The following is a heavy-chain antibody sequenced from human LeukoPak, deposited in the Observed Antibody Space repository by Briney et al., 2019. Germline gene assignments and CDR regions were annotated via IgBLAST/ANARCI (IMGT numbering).Heavy chain of an antibody. J-gene: IGHJ4*02. V-gene: IGHV4-38-2*02. D-gene: IGHD3-10*01. CDR3: ARDGRGAEVDF. CDR1: GYSISSAYY. CDR2: LYHSGST. Sequence: SETLSLTCAVSGYSISSAYYWGWIRQPPGKGLEWIGSLYHSGSTYYNPSLKSRVTISVDTSKNQFSLKLSSVTAADTAVYYCARDGRGAEVDFWGQGTLVTVSS.